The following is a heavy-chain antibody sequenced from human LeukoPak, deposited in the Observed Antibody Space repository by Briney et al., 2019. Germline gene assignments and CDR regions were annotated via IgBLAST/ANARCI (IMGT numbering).Heavy chain of an antibody. CDR1: GGSISSSGYY. V-gene: IGHV4-39*01. D-gene: IGHD3-3*01. J-gene: IGHJ3*02. CDR3: ARDASIMYYDFWSGYYKGSAFDI. CDR2: IYYGGST. Sequence: SETLSLTCTVSGGSISSSGYYWGWIRQPPGKGLEWIGSIYYGGSTYYNPSLKSRVTISVDTSKNQFSLKLSSVTAADTAVYYCARDASIMYYDFWSGYYKGSAFDIWGQGTMVTVSS.